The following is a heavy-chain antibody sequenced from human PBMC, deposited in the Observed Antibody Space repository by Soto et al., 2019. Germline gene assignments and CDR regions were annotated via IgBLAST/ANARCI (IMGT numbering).Heavy chain of an antibody. CDR3: AREIAAAGGFDP. D-gene: IGHD6-13*01. CDR1: GGSISSYY. V-gene: IGHV4-59*01. Sequence: KPSETLSLTCTVSGGSISSYYWSWIRQPPGKGLEWIGYIYYSGSTNYNPSLKSRVTISVDTSKNQFSLKLSSVTAADTAVYYCAREIAAAGGFDPWGQGTLVTVSS. J-gene: IGHJ5*02. CDR2: IYYSGST.